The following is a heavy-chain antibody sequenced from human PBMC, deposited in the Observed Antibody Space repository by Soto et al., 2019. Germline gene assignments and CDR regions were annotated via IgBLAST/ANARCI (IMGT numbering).Heavy chain of an antibody. CDR1: GGSISSSSYS. J-gene: IGHJ6*02. V-gene: IGHV4-39*01. Sequence: QLQLQESGPRLVKPSETLSLTCSVSGGSISSSSYSWGWIRQPQGKGLEWIGTIYYSGSTQYNPFLEGRLAISADTPNNQLSGRLSSVIAADTAVYYCGRQPGHCGSTTCFGYYSVDVWGQGTTVTVS. D-gene: IGHD2-2*01. CDR3: GRQPGHCGSTTCFGYYSVDV. CDR2: IYYSGST.